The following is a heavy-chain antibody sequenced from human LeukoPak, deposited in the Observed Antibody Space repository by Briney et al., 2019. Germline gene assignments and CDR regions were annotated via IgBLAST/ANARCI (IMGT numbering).Heavy chain of an antibody. CDR3: TEARTGTPHLRYWFDP. CDR1: GGSISSGGYY. V-gene: IGHV4-31*01. Sequence: SETLSLTCTVSGGSISSGGYYWSWIRQHPGKGLEWIEYIYYSGSTYYNPSLKSPVTISVDTSKNQFSLKLSSVAAAETAVYYGTEARTGTPHLRYWFDPWGQGTLVTVSS. J-gene: IGHJ5*02. CDR2: IYYSGST. D-gene: IGHD1-7*01.